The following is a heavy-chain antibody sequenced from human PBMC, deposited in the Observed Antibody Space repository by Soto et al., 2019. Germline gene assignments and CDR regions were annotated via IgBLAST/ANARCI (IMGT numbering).Heavy chain of an antibody. CDR1: GYTFTSYD. Sequence: ASVKVSCKASGYTFTSYDISWVRQAPGQGLEWMGWINPNSGGTNYAQKFQGWVTMTRDTSISTAYMELSRLRSDDTAVYYCASSLAYFDWLEDKTGAYYYYGMDVWGQGTTVTVSS. CDR3: ASSLAYFDWLEDKTGAYYYYGMDV. CDR2: INPNSGGT. J-gene: IGHJ6*02. V-gene: IGHV1-2*04. D-gene: IGHD3-9*01.